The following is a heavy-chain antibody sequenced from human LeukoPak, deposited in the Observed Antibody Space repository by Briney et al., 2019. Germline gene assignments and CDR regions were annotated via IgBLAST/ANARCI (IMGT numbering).Heavy chain of an antibody. Sequence: ASVKVSCKASGGTFSSYAISWVRQAPGQGLEWMGGIIPIFGTANYAQKFQGRVTTTADESTSTAYMELSSLRSEDTAVYYCARIAVAATRDYWGQGTLVTVSS. V-gene: IGHV1-69*13. J-gene: IGHJ4*02. CDR3: ARIAVAATRDY. D-gene: IGHD6-19*01. CDR1: GGTFSSYA. CDR2: IIPIFGTA.